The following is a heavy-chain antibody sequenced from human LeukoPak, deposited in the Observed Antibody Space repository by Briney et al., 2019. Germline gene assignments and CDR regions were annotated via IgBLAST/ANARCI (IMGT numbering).Heavy chain of an antibody. CDR3: ARVSRGSYYNYYYYYYMDV. CDR1: GFTFSDYN. D-gene: IGHD3-10*01. Sequence: GGSLRLSCAASGFTFSDYNMNWVRQAPGKGLEWVSAISSSNTNLDYADSVEGRFTISRDNARNSLFLQMNSLRAEDTAVYYCARVSRGSYYNYYYYYYMDVWGKGTTVTISS. V-gene: IGHV3-21*06. J-gene: IGHJ6*03. CDR2: ISSSNTNL.